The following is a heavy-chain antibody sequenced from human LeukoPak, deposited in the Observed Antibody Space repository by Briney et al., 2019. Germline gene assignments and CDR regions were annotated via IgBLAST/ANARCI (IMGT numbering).Heavy chain of an antibody. D-gene: IGHD3-22*01. Sequence: GGSLRLSCAASGFTFSSYAMSWVRQAPGKGLEWVSAISGSGGSTYYADSVKGRFTISRDNSKNTLYLQMNSLRAEETAVYYCAKDSLPPPFYYDSSGYPYDYWGQGTLVTVSS. V-gene: IGHV3-23*01. CDR1: GFTFSSYA. CDR2: ISGSGGST. J-gene: IGHJ4*02. CDR3: AKDSLPPPFYYDSSGYPYDY.